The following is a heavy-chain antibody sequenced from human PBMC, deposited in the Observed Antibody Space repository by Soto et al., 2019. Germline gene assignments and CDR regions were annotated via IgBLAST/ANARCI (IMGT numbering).Heavy chain of an antibody. CDR2: ISYDGSNK. CDR1: GFTFSSYA. J-gene: IGHJ4*02. Sequence: GGSLRFSCAASGFTFSSYAMHWVRQAPGKGLEWVAVISYDGSNKYYADSVKGRFTISRDNSKNTLYLQMNSLRAEDTAVYYCARVRQWLAPTVDYWGQGTLVTVSS. D-gene: IGHD6-19*01. CDR3: ARVRQWLAPTVDY. V-gene: IGHV3-30-3*01.